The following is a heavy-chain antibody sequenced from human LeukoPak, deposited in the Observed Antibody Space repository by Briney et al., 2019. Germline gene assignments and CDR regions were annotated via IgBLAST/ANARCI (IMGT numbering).Heavy chain of an antibody. D-gene: IGHD1-26*01. CDR3: VRDPRGDGSSTFGY. V-gene: IGHV3-74*01. CDR1: GFIFTSHW. J-gene: IGHJ4*02. CDR2: INGDGSRR. Sequence: GGSLRLSCAASGFIFTSHWMFWVRQVPGKGLVWVSRINGDGSRREYVDSVKGRFTISRDNAKNTLYLQMNSLSAEDTGLYYCVRDPRGDGSSTFGYWGQGTLVTVSS.